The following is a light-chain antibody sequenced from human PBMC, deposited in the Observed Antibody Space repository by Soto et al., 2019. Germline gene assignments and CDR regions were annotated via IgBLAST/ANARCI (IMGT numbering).Light chain of an antibody. CDR1: SSNIGSNY. Sequence: QSVLTQPPSASGTPGQRVTISCSGSSSNIGSNYVFWYQQLPGTAPKVLMYRNSQRPSGVPDRFSGSKSGTSASLAISGLRSEDEADYYCASWDDSLSGFVVXGGGTKVTVL. CDR2: RNS. V-gene: IGLV1-47*01. CDR3: ASWDDSLSGFVV. J-gene: IGLJ2*01.